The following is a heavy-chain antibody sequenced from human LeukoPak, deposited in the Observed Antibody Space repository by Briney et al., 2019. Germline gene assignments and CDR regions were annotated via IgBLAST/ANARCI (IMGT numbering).Heavy chain of an antibody. CDR2: IGWNSGSM. J-gene: IGHJ4*02. CDR3: AKDSERDTTMVIDY. V-gene: IGHV3-9*03. Sequence: GGSLRLSCAASGFTFDDYAMHWVRQAPGKGLEWVSGIGWNSGSMGYAVSVKGRFTISRDNAKSSLYLQMNSLRAEDMAFYYCAKDSERDTTMVIDYWGQGTLVTVSS. D-gene: IGHD5-18*01. CDR1: GFTFDDYA.